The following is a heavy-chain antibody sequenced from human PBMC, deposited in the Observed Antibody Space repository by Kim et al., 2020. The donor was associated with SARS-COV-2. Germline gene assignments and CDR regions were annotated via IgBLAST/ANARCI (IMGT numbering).Heavy chain of an antibody. J-gene: IGHJ6*02. Sequence: ASVKVSCKASGYTFTSYYMHWVRQAPGQGLEWMGIINPSGGSTSYAQKFQGRVTMTRDTSTSTVYMELSSLRSEDTAVYYCARDPTPTAPVVMWDYYYGMDVCGQGTTVTVSS. V-gene: IGHV1-46*03. CDR3: ARDPTPTAPVVMWDYYYGMDV. CDR2: INPSGGST. CDR1: GYTFTSYY. D-gene: IGHD2-15*01.